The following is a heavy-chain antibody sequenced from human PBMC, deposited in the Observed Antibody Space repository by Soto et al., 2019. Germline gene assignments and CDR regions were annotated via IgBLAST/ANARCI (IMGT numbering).Heavy chain of an antibody. CDR2: INHSGST. CDR3: ARVLSYSSSLGAFVI. V-gene: IGHV4-34*01. CDR1: GGSFSGYY. D-gene: IGHD6-6*01. Sequence: KASETVSLTCAVYGGSFSGYYWSWIGQPPGKGLEWIGEINHSGSTNYNPSLKSRVTISVDTSKNQFSLKLSSVTAADTAVYYCARVLSYSSSLGAFVIWGQGTMVTVSS. J-gene: IGHJ3*02.